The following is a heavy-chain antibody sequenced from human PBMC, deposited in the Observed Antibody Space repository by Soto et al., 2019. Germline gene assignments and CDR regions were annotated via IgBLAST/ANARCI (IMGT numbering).Heavy chain of an antibody. Sequence: GGSLRLSCAASGFTFSSYAMSWVRQAPGKGLEWVSAISGSGGSTYYADSVKGRFTISRDNSKNTLYLQMNSLRAEDTAVYYCAKCKYGCVYHSKQLKWCFAYWGQGTLVTGSS. CDR3: AKCKYGCVYHSKQLKWCFAY. CDR2: ISGSGGST. CDR1: GFTFSSYA. V-gene: IGHV3-23*01. J-gene: IGHJ4*01. D-gene: IGHD2-15*01.